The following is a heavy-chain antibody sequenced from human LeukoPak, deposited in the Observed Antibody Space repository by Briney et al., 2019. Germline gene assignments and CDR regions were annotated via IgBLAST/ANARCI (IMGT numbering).Heavy chain of an antibody. CDR1: GFTFSSYA. J-gene: IGHJ4*02. CDR2: ISYDGSNK. Sequence: GGSLRLSCAASGFTFSSYAMHWVRQAPGKGLAWVAVISYDGSNKYYADSVKGRFTISRDNSKNTLYLQMNSLRAEDTAVYYCASPNDYGDYVAYFDYWGQGTLVTVSS. V-gene: IGHV3-30*04. CDR3: ASPNDYGDYVAYFDY. D-gene: IGHD4-17*01.